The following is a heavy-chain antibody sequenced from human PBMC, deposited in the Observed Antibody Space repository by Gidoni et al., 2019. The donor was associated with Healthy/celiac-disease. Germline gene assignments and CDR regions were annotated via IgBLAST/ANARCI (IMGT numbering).Heavy chain of an antibody. CDR2: ISGSGGST. V-gene: IGHV3-23*01. CDR1: GFTFSRYA. CDR3: AKDGGGIAVAGGSDY. D-gene: IGHD6-19*01. Sequence: EVQLLESGGGLVQPGGSLRLSCAASGFTFSRYAMSWVRQAPGQGLEWVSAISGSGGSTYYADSVKGRFTISRDNSKNTLYLQMNSLRAEDTAVYYCAKDGGGIAVAGGSDYWGQGTLVTVSS. J-gene: IGHJ4*02.